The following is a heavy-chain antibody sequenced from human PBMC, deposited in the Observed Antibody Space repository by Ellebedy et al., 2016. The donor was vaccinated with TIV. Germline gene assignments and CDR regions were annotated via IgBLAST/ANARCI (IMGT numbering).Heavy chain of an antibody. V-gene: IGHV3-23*01. Sequence: PGGSLRLSCAASGFTAFNFAMSWVRQAPGKGLEWVSAVGGGDDRTFYADAVKGRFTISRDNSKNTVTLQMQSLRPEDKDLYYCAKGHTATFFYLFDSWGQGTLVTVSS. CDR2: VGGGDDRT. J-gene: IGHJ5*01. CDR1: GFTAFNFA. CDR3: AKGHTATFFYLFDS. D-gene: IGHD2-2*02.